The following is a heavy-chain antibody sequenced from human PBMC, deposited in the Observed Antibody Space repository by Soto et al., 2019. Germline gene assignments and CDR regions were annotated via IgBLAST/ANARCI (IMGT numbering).Heavy chain of an antibody. CDR1: GGSISIGGYS. D-gene: IGHD3-10*01. CDR2: IYHSGST. J-gene: IGHJ4*02. V-gene: IGHV4-30-2*01. Sequence: PSETLSLTCAVSGGSISIGGYSWSWIRQPPGKGLEWIGYIYHSGSTYYNPSLKSRVTISVDRSKNQFSLKLSSVTAADTAVYYCARGEWFGEFTPNYFDYWGQGTLVTVSS. CDR3: ARGEWFGEFTPNYFDY.